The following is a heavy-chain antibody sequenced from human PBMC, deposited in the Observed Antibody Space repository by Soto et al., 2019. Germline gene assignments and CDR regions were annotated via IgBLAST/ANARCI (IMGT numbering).Heavy chain of an antibody. CDR1: GGPFMSHT. CDR2: IIPMFSTP. V-gene: IGHV1-69*01. J-gene: IGHJ5*02. CDR3: ASPPGP. Sequence: SVKVSCKAFGGPFMSHTFSWVRQAHGQGLEWMGGIIPMFSTPNYAQKFQGRVIITADESTSTVYMELSSMRSEATAVYSCASPPGPWGQGTLVTVSS.